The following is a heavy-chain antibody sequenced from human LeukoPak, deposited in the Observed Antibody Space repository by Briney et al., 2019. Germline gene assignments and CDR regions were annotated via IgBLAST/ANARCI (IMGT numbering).Heavy chain of an antibody. CDR2: IYYSGST. V-gene: IGHV4-31*03. D-gene: IGHD1-26*01. Sequence: PSETLSLTCTVSGGSISSGGYYWSWIRQHPGKGLEWIGYIYYSGSTYYNPSLKSRVTISVDTSKNQFSLKLSSGTAADTAVYYCARDQGQWEVGMDIWGQGTMVTVSS. J-gene: IGHJ3*02. CDR3: ARDQGQWEVGMDI. CDR1: GGSISSGGYY.